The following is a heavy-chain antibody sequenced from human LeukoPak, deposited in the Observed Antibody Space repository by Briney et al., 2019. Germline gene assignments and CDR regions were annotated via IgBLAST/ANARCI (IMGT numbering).Heavy chain of an antibody. D-gene: IGHD2-2*01. J-gene: IGHJ4*02. CDR3: ARLLXCSDTSCYEDF. CDR1: GYTFTGYH. Sequence: ASVKVSCKASGYTFTGYHMHWVRQAPGQGLEWMGWINPSSGGTFYAQKFQGRVTMTRDTSITTAYMELSRLTSDDTAMYYCARLLXCSDTSCYEDFWGQGTLVTVSS. CDR2: INPSSGGT. V-gene: IGHV1-2*02.